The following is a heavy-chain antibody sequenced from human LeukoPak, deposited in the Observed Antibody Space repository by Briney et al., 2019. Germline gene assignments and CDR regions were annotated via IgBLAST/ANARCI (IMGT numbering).Heavy chain of an antibody. Sequence: PSETLSLTCAVYGGSFSGYYWSWIRQPPGKGLEWIGEINHSGSTNYNPSLKSRVTISVDTSKNQFSLKLSSVIAADTAVYYCAVKYYDFWSGYYAAFDYWGQGTLVTVSS. J-gene: IGHJ4*02. CDR2: INHSGST. CDR3: AVKYYDFWSGYYAAFDY. V-gene: IGHV4-34*01. CDR1: GGSFSGYY. D-gene: IGHD3-3*01.